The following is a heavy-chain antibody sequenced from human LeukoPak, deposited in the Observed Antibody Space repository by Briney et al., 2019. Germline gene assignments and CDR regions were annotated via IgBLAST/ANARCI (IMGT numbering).Heavy chain of an antibody. V-gene: IGHV4-61*01. CDR3: ARGDVVRGPGHY. Sequence: PSQTLSLTCTVSGGSINNNNYYWSWIRQPPGKGLEWIGYIYYSGSTNYNPSLKSRVTISVDTSKDQFSLKLSSVTAADTAVYYCARGDVVRGPGHYWGQGTLVTVSS. J-gene: IGHJ4*02. CDR1: GGSINNNNYY. D-gene: IGHD3-10*01. CDR2: IYYSGST.